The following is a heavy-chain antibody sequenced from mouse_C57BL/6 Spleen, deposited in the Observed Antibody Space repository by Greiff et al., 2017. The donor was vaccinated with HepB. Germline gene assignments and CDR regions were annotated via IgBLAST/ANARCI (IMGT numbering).Heavy chain of an antibody. CDR1: GYTFTNYW. Sequence: QVQLQQSGAELVRPGTSVKMSCKASGYTFTNYWIGWAKQRPGHGLEWIGDIYPGGGYTNYNEKLKGKATLTADKSSSTAYMQFSSLTSEDSAIYYCARGDYGSTLAYWGQGTLVTVSA. J-gene: IGHJ3*01. D-gene: IGHD1-1*01. CDR2: IYPGGGYT. V-gene: IGHV1-63*01. CDR3: ARGDYGSTLAY.